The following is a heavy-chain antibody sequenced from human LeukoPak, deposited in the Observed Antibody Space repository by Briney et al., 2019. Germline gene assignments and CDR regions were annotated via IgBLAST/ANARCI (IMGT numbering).Heavy chain of an antibody. CDR2: ITSISSAS. CDR1: GFTFSIYA. CDR3: TRRQDGDYWYFDL. J-gene: IGHJ2*01. D-gene: IGHD4-17*01. Sequence: PGGSLRLSCAASGFTFSIYAMSWVRQAPGKGLEWVSSITSISSASFYADSVKGRFTISRDNSRDTLYLQMNSLKTEDTAVYYCTRRQDGDYWYFDLWGRGTLVTVSS. V-gene: IGHV3-23*01.